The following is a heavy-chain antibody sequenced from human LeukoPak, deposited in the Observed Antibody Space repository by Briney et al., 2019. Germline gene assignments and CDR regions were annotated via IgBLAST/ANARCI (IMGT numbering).Heavy chain of an antibody. Sequence: GGSLRLSCAASGFTFSSYSINWVRQAPGKGLEWVSYISSTSRSIYYADSVKGRFTISRDNAKNSLYLQVNSLRDEDTAVYYCARDFYGDYGFDYWGQGTLVTVS. CDR1: GFTFSSYS. J-gene: IGHJ4*02. D-gene: IGHD4-17*01. CDR2: ISSTSRSI. CDR3: ARDFYGDYGFDY. V-gene: IGHV3-48*02.